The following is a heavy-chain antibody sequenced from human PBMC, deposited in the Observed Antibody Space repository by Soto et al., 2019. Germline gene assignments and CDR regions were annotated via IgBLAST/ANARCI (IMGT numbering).Heavy chain of an antibody. J-gene: IGHJ4*02. Sequence: QVQLVESGGDVVQAGRSLRLSCVASGFTFSSYAMHWVRRAPGKGLEWMTIISYDGNNRYYADSVKGLFTISRDNSKNALYQQMISLSPEDTAVYYCAKLGFDSSGASSLFDAWVQGTLVTVSS. CDR1: GFTFSSYA. D-gene: IGHD3-22*01. V-gene: IGHV3-30*18. CDR2: ISYDGNNR. CDR3: AKLGFDSSGASSLFDA.